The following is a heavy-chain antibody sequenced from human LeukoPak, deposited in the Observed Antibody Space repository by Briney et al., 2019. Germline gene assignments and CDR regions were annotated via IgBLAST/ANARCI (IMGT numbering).Heavy chain of an antibody. CDR1: GGTFSSYA. D-gene: IGHD3-22*01. J-gene: IGHJ4*02. Sequence: SVKVSCKASGGTFSSYAISWVRQAPGQGLEWMGRIIPIFGTANYAQKFQGRVTITTDESTSTAYMELSSLRSEDTAVYYCARDYYFDSNGYFNFDFWGQGALVTVSS. CDR3: ARDYYFDSNGYFNFDF. CDR2: IIPIFGTA. V-gene: IGHV1-69*05.